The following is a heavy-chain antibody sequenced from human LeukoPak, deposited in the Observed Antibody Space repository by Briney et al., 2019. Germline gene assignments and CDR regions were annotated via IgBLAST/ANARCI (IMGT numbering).Heavy chain of an antibody. Sequence: SETLSLTCTVSGGSISSGGYYWSWIRQPPGKGLEWIGYIYHSGSTYYNPSLKSRVTISVDRSKNQFSLKLSSVTAADTAVYYCARARPYYDILTGYLVQYYYYYGMDVWGQGTTVTVSS. V-gene: IGHV4-30-2*01. D-gene: IGHD3-9*01. CDR2: IYHSGST. CDR3: ARARPYYDILTGYLVQYYYYYGMDV. CDR1: GGSISSGGYY. J-gene: IGHJ6*02.